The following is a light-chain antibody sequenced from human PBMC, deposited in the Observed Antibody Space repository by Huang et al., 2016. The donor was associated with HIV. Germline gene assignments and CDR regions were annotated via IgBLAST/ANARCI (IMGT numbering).Light chain of an antibody. V-gene: IGKV1-39*01. Sequence: DIQMTQSPSSLSTSVGDRVTITCRASHSITTYLNWYQQKPGKAPTLLIYATDSVKSGVPSRFSGRGSGTEFTLTISRLQPDDFATYYCQQGYTTSWTFGPGTKVE. J-gene: IGKJ1*01. CDR1: HSITTY. CDR2: ATD. CDR3: QQGYTTSWT.